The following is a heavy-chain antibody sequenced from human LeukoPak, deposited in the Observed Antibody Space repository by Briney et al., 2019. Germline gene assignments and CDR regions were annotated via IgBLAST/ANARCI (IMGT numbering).Heavy chain of an antibody. Sequence: SVKVSCKASGFTFTSSAVQWVRQARGQRLEWIGWIVVGSGNTNYAQKFQERVTITRDMSTSTAYMELSSLRSEDTAVYYCAAAGYCTNGVCYRGNENQDAFDIWGQGTMVTVSS. CDR1: GFTFTSSA. CDR2: IVVGSGNT. J-gene: IGHJ3*02. V-gene: IGHV1-58*01. D-gene: IGHD2-8*01. CDR3: AAAGYCTNGVCYRGNENQDAFDI.